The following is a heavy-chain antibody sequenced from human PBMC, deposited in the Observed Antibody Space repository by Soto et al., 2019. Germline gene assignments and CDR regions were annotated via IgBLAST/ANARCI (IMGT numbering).Heavy chain of an antibody. D-gene: IGHD2-15*01. CDR3: ARGDREDIAVVIGARPGEYGVDV. CDR2: IAYDGSNK. Sequence: PGGSLRLSCAASGFTFRSYARHWVRQAPGKGLECVAVIAYDGSNKFYRDYVKGRFTISRDNSKNTLYLQINNLKYEDTAVYYCARGDREDIAVVIGARPGEYGVDVWGQGTTVTVSS. V-gene: IGHV3-30-3*01. J-gene: IGHJ6*02. CDR1: GFTFRSYA.